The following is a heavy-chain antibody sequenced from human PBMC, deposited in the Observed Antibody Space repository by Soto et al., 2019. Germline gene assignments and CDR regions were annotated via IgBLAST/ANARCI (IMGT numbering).Heavy chain of an antibody. V-gene: IGHV3-33*01. D-gene: IGHD3-16*01. CDR1: GFTFSSYG. CDR3: PRDKGGGDY. Sequence: QVQLVESGGGVVQPGRSLRLSCAASGFTFSSYGMHWVRQAPGKGLEWVAVIWYDGSNKYYADSVKGRFTISRDNSKNPLYLQMNSLRAEATAVYYCPRDKGGGDYWGQGTLVTVSS. J-gene: IGHJ4*02. CDR2: IWYDGSNK.